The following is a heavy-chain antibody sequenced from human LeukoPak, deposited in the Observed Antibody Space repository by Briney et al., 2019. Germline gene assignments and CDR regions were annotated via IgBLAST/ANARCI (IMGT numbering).Heavy chain of an antibody. J-gene: IGHJ4*02. CDR3: ARLPFLWFGEPMRGYFDY. D-gene: IGHD3-10*01. CDR2: IFYNGST. V-gene: IGHV4-39*01. Sequence: PSETLSLTCTVSGGSISSSNYYWGWIRQPPGKGLEWIGSIFYNGSTSHNPSLKSRVTTSVDTSKNQFSLKLSSVTAADTAVYYCARLPFLWFGEPMRGYFDYWGQGTLVTVSS. CDR1: GGSISSSNYY.